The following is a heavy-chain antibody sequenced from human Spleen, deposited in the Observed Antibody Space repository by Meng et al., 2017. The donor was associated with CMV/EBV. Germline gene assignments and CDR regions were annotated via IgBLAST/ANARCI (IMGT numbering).Heavy chain of an antibody. J-gene: IGHJ5*02. V-gene: IGHV4-34*01. D-gene: IGHD2-2*01. CDR2: IYYSGST. CDR1: GGSFSGYY. Sequence: SETLSLTCAVYGGSFSGYYWSWIRQPPGKGLEWIGSIYYSGSTYYDPSLKSRVTISIDTSKNQFSLKLSSVTAADTAVYYCAGPYCSIGSCYDNWFGPWGQGILVTVSS. CDR3: AGPYCSIGSCYDNWFGP.